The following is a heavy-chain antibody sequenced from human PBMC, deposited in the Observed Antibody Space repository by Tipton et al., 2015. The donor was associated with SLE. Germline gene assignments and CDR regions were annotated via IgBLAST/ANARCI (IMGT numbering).Heavy chain of an antibody. V-gene: IGHV4-39*07. Sequence: TLSLTCTVSSGSISSTIYYWGWIRQPPGKGLEWIGSIYYSGSTYYNPSLKSRLIISVDTSKNQFSLNLSSVTAADTAIYYCARLQYIFAGMDVWGKGTTVIVSS. CDR1: SGSISSTIYY. CDR3: ARLQYIFAGMDV. D-gene: IGHD3-3*01. J-gene: IGHJ6*04. CDR2: IYYSGST.